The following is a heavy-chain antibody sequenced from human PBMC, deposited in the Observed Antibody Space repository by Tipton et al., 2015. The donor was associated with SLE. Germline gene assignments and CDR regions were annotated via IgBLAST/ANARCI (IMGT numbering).Heavy chain of an antibody. CDR1: GGSISSYY. CDR2: IYYSGST. D-gene: IGHD3-22*01. V-gene: IGHV4-59*12. Sequence: TLSLTCTVSGGSISSYYWSWIRQPPGKGLEWIGYIYYSGSTNYNPSLKSRVTISVDTSKNQFSLKLSSVTAADTAVYYCARAGYYDSSGYYYDAFDIWGQGTTVTVSS. CDR3: ARAGYYDSSGYYYDAFDI. J-gene: IGHJ3*02.